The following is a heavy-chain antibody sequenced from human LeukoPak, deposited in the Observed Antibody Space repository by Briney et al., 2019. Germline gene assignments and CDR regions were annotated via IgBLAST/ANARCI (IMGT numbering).Heavy chain of an antibody. CDR1: GDSVSSSHW. V-gene: IGHV4-4*02. CDR2: VAHTGST. Sequence: PSETLSLTCAVSGDSVSSSHWWSWVRQPPGKGLEWIGEVAHTGSTKFTPSLRSRATISIDWSKNQFSLNLTSVTAADTAVYYCARDGYQTPYYFDYWGQGTLVTVSS. D-gene: IGHD6-25*01. CDR3: ARDGYQTPYYFDY. J-gene: IGHJ4*02.